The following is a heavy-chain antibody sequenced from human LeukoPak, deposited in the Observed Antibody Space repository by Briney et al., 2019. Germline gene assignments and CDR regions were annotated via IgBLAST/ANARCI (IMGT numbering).Heavy chain of an antibody. Sequence: SQTLSLTCAISGDSVSSNSAAWNWIRQSPSRGLEWLGRTYYRSKWYNDYAVSVKSRITINPDTSKNQFSLQLNSVTPEDTAVYYCARDEQQQPYSYYGMDVWGKGTTVTVSS. CDR2: TYYRSKWYN. J-gene: IGHJ6*04. D-gene: IGHD6-13*01. CDR3: ARDEQQQPYSYYGMDV. V-gene: IGHV6-1*01. CDR1: GDSVSSNSAA.